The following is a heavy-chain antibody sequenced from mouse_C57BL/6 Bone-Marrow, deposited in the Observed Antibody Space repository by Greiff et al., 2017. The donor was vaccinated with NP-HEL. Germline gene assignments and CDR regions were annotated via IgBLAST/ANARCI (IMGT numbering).Heavy chain of an antibody. CDR1: GYSFTGYY. D-gene: IGHD2-3*01. Sequence: VQLKESGPELVKPGASVKISCKASGYSFTGYYMHWVKQSHGNILDWIGYIYPYNGVSSYNQKFKGKATLTVDKSSSTAYMELRSLTAEDSAVDYCARRRGYYEGFAYWGQGTLVTVSA. V-gene: IGHV1-31*01. CDR2: IYPYNGVS. J-gene: IGHJ3*01. CDR3: ARRRGYYEGFAY.